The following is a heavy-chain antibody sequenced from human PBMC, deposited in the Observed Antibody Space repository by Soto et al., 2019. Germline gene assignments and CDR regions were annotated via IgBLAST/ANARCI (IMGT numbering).Heavy chain of an antibody. CDR3: ARDGRGGISGYFDY. CDR1: GGTFSSYA. V-gene: IGHV1-69*01. Sequence: QVQLVQSGAEVKKPGSSVKVSCKASGGTFSSYAISWVRQAPGQGLEWMGGIIPIFGTANYAQKFQGRVTITADESTSTAYMELSSLRSEVTAVYYCARDGRGGISGYFDYWGQGTLVTVSS. J-gene: IGHJ4*02. D-gene: IGHD3-16*01. CDR2: IIPIFGTA.